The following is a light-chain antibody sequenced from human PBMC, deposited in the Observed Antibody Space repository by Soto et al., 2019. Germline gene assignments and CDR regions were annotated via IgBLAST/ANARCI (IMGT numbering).Light chain of an antibody. J-gene: IGKJ1*01. V-gene: IGKV3-20*01. CDR2: GAS. CDR3: QQYDISPRT. Sequence: EIVLTQSPGTLSLSPGERAIISCRPSQSVSSRYLAWYQHRPHQAPRLLIYGASSRATGIPDRFSGTGSGTDFTLTISRLEPEDFAVYYCQQYDISPRTFGQGTKVDIK. CDR1: QSVSSRY.